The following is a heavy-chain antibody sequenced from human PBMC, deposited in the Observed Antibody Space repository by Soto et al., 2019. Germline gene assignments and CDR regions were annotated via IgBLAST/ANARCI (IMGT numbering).Heavy chain of an antibody. CDR1: GFTFSNAW. V-gene: IGHV3-15*01. J-gene: IGHJ6*02. CDR2: IKSKTDGGTT. Sequence: EVQLVESGGGLVKPGGSLRLSCAASGFTFSNAWMSWVRQAPGKGLEWVGRIKSKTDGGTTDYAAPVKGRFTISRDDSKNTLYLQMNSLKTEDTAVYYCKVVADYYCMDVWGQGTTVTVSS. CDR3: KVVADYYCMDV. D-gene: IGHD2-2*01.